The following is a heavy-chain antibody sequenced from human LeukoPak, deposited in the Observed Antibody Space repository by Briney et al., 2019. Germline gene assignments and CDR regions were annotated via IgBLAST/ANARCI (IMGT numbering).Heavy chain of an antibody. J-gene: IGHJ6*02. V-gene: IGHV1-69*04. CDR3: ARSGIFGVGHYYYGMDV. CDR2: IIPIFGIA. D-gene: IGHD3-3*01. Sequence: GASVKVSCKASGGSFSSYAISWVRQAPGQGLEWMGTIIPIFGIANYAQKFQGRVTITADKSTSTAYMELSSLRSEDTAVYYCARSGIFGVGHYYYGMDVWGQGTTVTVSS. CDR1: GGSFSSYA.